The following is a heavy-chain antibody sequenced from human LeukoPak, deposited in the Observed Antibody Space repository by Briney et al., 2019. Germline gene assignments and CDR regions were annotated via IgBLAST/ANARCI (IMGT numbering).Heavy chain of an antibody. CDR3: ARRMVYDSSGYADLYYFDY. Sequence: PGGSLRLSCAASGFTFSSYSMNWVRQAPGKGLEWVSSISSSSSSYIYYADSVKGRFTISRDNAKNSLYLQMNSLRAEDTDVYYCARRMVYDSSGYADLYYFDYWGQGTLVTVSS. V-gene: IGHV3-21*01. J-gene: IGHJ4*02. D-gene: IGHD3-22*01. CDR2: ISSSSSSYI. CDR1: GFTFSSYS.